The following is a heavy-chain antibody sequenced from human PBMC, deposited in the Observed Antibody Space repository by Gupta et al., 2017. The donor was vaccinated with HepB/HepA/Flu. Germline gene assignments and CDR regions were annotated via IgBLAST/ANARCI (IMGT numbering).Heavy chain of an antibody. CDR2: IIPIFGTA. V-gene: IGHV1-69*06. CDR3: ARCPTEGGLTDAFDI. CDR1: GGTFISYA. Sequence: QVQLVQSGAEVKKPGSSVKVSCKASGGTFISYAISWVRQAPGQGLEWMGGIIPIFGTANYAKKFQGRVTITADKSTSTAYMELSSLRSEDTAVYYCARCPTEGGLTDAFDIWGQGTMVTVSS. J-gene: IGHJ3*02.